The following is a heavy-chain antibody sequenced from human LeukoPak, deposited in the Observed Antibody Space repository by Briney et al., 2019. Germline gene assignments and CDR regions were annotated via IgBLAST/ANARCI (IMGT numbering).Heavy chain of an antibody. D-gene: IGHD1-14*01. CDR3: ARARRNRMAWDTFYYFDY. Sequence: ASVKVSCKTSGYTFSTYGIAWVRQAPGQGLEWMGWISAYNGNTNYAQNLQGRVTMTTDTSTSTAYMELSSLRSEDTAVYYCARARRNRMAWDTFYYFDYWGQGTLVTVSS. CDR2: ISAYNGNT. J-gene: IGHJ4*02. CDR1: GYTFSTYG. V-gene: IGHV1-18*01.